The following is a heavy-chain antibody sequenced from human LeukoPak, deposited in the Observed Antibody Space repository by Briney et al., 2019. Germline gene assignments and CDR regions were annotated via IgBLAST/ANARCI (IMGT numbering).Heavy chain of an antibody. Sequence: ASVKVSCKASGGTFSSYAISWVRQAPGQGLEWMGGIIPIFGTANCAQKFQGRVTITTDESTSTAYMELSSLRSEDTAVYYCAGMPITIFGVVTPAHWFDPWGQGTLVTVSS. CDR3: AGMPITIFGVVTPAHWFDP. CDR2: IIPIFGTA. J-gene: IGHJ5*02. D-gene: IGHD3-3*01. V-gene: IGHV1-69*05. CDR1: GGTFSSYA.